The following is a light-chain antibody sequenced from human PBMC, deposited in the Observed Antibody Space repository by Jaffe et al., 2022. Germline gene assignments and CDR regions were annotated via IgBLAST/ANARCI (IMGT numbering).Light chain of an antibody. CDR1: QTLLSKSNNKNY. CDR2: WAT. CDR3: QQYYSSPQT. J-gene: IGKJ2*01. V-gene: IGKV4-1*01. Sequence: DIVMTQSPDSLAVSLGERATINCKSSQTLLSKSNNKNYLAWYQQRPGQPPNVLIYWATTRESGVPDRFSGSGSGTDFTLTVSSLQAEDVAVYYCQQYYSSPQTFGQGTKLEIK.